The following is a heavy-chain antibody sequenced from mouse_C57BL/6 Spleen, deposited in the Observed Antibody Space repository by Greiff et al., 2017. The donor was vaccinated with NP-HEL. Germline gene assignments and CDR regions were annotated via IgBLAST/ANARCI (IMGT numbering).Heavy chain of an antibody. J-gene: IGHJ4*01. CDR1: GFSLTSYG. D-gene: IGHD1-1*01. CDR3: AKMDTTVVATGYYAMDY. Sequence: VKVVESGPGLVAPSQSLSITCTVSGFSLTSYGVSWVRQPPGKGLEWLGAIWGDGSTNYHSALISRLSISKDNSKSQVFLKLNSLQTDDTATYYCAKMDTTVVATGYYAMDYWGQGTSVTVSS. V-gene: IGHV2-3*01. CDR2: IWGDGST.